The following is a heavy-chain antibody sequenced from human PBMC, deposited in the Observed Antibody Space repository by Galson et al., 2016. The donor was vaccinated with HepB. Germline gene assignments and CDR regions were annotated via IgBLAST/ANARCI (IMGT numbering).Heavy chain of an antibody. CDR1: GLTVSMNY. V-gene: IGHV3-66*04. CDR2: IYAGGRT. D-gene: IGHD1-14*01. Sequence: SLRLSCAASGLTVSMNYMAWVRQSPGKGLEWVSVIYAGGRTFYADSVKGRFTISRDNSKNTLYLQMNSLRVEDTAVYYCARQMYGNHFDYWGQGALVTVSS. CDR3: ARQMYGNHFDY. J-gene: IGHJ4*02.